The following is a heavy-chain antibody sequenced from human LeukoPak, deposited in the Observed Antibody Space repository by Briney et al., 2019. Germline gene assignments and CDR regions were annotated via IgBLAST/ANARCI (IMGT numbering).Heavy chain of an antibody. CDR3: ARELGISY. CDR1: GXTFSSYW. CDR2: INQDGSAK. D-gene: IGHD5-24*01. V-gene: IGHV3-7*04. Sequence: GRSLRLSCAASGXTFSSYWMSWVRQAPGKGLEWVANINQDGSAKHYMDSVKGRFTISRDNAKNSLYLQMNSLRVEDTAVYYCARELGISYWGQGTLVTVSS. J-gene: IGHJ4*02.